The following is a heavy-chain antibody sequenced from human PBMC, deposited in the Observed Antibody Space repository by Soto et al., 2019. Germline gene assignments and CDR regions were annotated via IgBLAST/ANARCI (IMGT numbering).Heavy chain of an antibody. V-gene: IGHV3-11*06. CDR2: ISPGSRYP. CDR3: VRGGGGGLFDP. Sequence: QVQLVESGGGLVPPGGSPRLSCAGSGFTFGDSYMSWIRQAPGKGLEWLSYISPGSRYPAYADSVKGRFTISRDNAKRSLYLQMMSLTAEDTAIYYCVRGGGGGLFDPWGQGIMVTVAS. CDR1: GFTFGDSY. J-gene: IGHJ5*02. D-gene: IGHD2-15*01.